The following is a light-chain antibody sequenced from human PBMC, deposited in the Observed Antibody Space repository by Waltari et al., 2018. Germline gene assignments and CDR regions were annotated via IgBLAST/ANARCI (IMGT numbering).Light chain of an antibody. Sequence: DIQMTQSPSSVSASVGDTVTITCRASQDISNQLTWYQQKPGKAPKFLIYDASTLESGVPSRFSGSGSVTDFTLTVRSLQPEDFATYYCQETNTFPITFGQGTRLEIK. CDR1: QDISNQ. CDR2: DAS. J-gene: IGKJ5*01. CDR3: QETNTFPIT. V-gene: IGKV1D-12*01.